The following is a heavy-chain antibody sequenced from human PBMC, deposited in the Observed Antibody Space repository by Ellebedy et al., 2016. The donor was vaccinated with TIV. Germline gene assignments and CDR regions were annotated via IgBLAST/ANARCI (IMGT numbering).Heavy chain of an antibody. Sequence: SETLSLTXAVYGGSFSGYYWSWIRQPPGKGLEWIGEINHSGSTNYNPSLKSRVTISVDTSKNQFSLKLSSVTAADTAVYYCARDPPTDYWGQGTLVTVSS. J-gene: IGHJ4*02. V-gene: IGHV4-34*01. CDR3: ARDPPTDY. CDR1: GGSFSGYY. CDR2: INHSGST.